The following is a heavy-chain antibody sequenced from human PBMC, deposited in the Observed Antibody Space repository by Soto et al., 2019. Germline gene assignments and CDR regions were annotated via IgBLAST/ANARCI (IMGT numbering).Heavy chain of an antibody. CDR3: VGRVSWNYDY. J-gene: IGHJ4*02. Sequence: EVQLAESGGGMVQPGGSLRLSCVASGFTFSSYDMHWVRQAPGKGLEYVSSISSNGGTTYYGNSVKGRFTISRDNSKNALYLQMGSLRAGCMAFYYCVGRVSWNYDYWGQGTLVTGSS. CDR1: GFTFSSYD. CDR2: ISSNGGTT. V-gene: IGHV3-64*01. D-gene: IGHD1-7*01.